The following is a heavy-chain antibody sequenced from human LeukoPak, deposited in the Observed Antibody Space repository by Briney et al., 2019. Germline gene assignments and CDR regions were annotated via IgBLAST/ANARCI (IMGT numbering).Heavy chain of an antibody. CDR3: ARVGLIQLWLREGYYFDY. CDR1: GFTFSSYE. V-gene: IGHV3-48*03. D-gene: IGHD5-18*01. Sequence: GGSLRLSCAASGFTFSSYEMNWVRQAPGKGLEWVSYISSSGSTIYYADSVKGRFTISRDNAKNSLFLQMNNLRAEDTAVYYCARVGLIQLWLREGYYFDYWGQGTLVTVSS. J-gene: IGHJ4*02. CDR2: ISSSGSTI.